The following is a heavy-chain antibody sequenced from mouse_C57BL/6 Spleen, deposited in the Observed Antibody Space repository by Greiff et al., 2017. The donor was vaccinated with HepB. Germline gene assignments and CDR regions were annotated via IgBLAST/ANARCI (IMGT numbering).Heavy chain of an antibody. J-gene: IGHJ4*01. CDR2: IYPRSGNT. D-gene: IGHD1-1*01. Sequence: QVQLKESGAELARPGASVKLSCKASGYTFTSYGISWVKQRTGQGLEWIGEIYPRSGNTYYNEKFKGKATLTADKSSSTAYMELRSLTSEDSAVYFCARRRDYYGSSSPGAMDYWGQGTSVTVSS. CDR1: GYTFTSYG. CDR3: ARRRDYYGSSSPGAMDY. V-gene: IGHV1-81*01.